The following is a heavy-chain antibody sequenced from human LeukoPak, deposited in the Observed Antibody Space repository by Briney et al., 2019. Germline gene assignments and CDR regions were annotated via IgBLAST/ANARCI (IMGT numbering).Heavy chain of an antibody. Sequence: GGSLRLSCAASGFTFSSYSMNWVRQAPGKGLEWDSYISSSSSTIYYADSVKGRFTISRDNAKNSLYLQMNSLRAEDTAVYYCARDLPEYSSSSLPDYWGQGTLVTVSS. J-gene: IGHJ4*02. D-gene: IGHD6-6*01. CDR1: GFTFSSYS. CDR2: ISSSSSTI. V-gene: IGHV3-48*04. CDR3: ARDLPEYSSSSLPDY.